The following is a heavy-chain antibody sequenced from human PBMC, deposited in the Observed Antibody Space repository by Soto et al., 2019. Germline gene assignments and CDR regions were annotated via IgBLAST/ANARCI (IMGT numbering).Heavy chain of an antibody. Sequence: QVQLVQSGAEVRKPGASVKVSCKASGYTFIRYYMHWVRQAPGQGLEWMGIINPSVGRTIYAQKFQGRVTMTRDTSTSTVYMELSSLRSEDMAVYYCARATNLLTFYYTSGSEQKHSMDVWGQGSTVTVSS. CDR3: ARATNLLTFYYTSGSEQKHSMDV. J-gene: IGHJ6*02. V-gene: IGHV1-46*01. CDR1: GYTFIRYY. CDR2: INPSVGRT. D-gene: IGHD3-10*01.